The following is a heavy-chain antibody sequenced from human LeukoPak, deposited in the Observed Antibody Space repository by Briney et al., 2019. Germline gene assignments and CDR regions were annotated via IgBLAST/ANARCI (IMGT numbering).Heavy chain of an antibody. D-gene: IGHD3-22*01. CDR1: GYTFTSYA. CDR2: INAGNGNT. Sequence: GASVKVSCKASGYTFTSYAMHWVRQAPGQRLEWMGWINAGNGNTKYSQKFQGRVTITRDTSASTAYMELSSLRSEDTAVYYRARGSTYYYDSSGIARYWGQGTLVTVSS. CDR3: ARGSTYYYDSSGIARY. V-gene: IGHV1-3*01. J-gene: IGHJ4*02.